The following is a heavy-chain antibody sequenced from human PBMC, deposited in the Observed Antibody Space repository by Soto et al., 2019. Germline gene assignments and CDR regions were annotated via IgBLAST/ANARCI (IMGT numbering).Heavy chain of an antibody. J-gene: IGHJ2*01. Sequence: QLVESGGGLVQPGRSLKLSCAASGFRFSDSALHWVRQASGKGLEWVGRIRNKVNNYATIYAASVKGRFTISRDDSKNTVYLHMISLKTEDTAVYYCTRHSDTGDYDWYFDLWGRGAPVTVSS. CDR2: IRNKVNNYAT. D-gene: IGHD4-17*01. CDR1: GFRFSDSA. CDR3: TRHSDTGDYDWYFDL. V-gene: IGHV3-73*02.